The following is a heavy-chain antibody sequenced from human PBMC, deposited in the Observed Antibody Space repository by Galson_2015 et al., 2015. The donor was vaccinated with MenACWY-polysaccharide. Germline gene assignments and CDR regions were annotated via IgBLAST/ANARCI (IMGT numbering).Heavy chain of an antibody. J-gene: IGHJ5*02. CDR3: AREPTYSGSFGWFDP. D-gene: IGHD1-26*01. V-gene: IGHV4-61*01. Sequence: SLTCTVSGGSVSSDTDHWSWLRQPPGKGLEWIGYLSSNGRVNQNPSLKSRVTISLDRSKNQFSLRLNSVTAADTAMYYCAREPTYSGSFGWFDPWGQGTLVTVSS. CDR2: LSSNGRV. CDR1: GGSVSSDTDH.